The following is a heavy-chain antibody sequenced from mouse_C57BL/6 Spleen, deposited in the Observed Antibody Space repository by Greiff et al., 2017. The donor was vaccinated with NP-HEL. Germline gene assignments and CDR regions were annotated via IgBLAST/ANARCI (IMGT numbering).Heavy chain of an antibody. Sequence: QVQLQQSGPELVKPGASVKLSCKASGYTFTSYDINWVKQRPGQGLEWIGWIYPRDGSTKYNEKFKGKATLTVDTSSSTAYMELHSLTSEDSAVYFCARDGNSAWFAYWGQGTLVTVSA. CDR1: GYTFTSYD. CDR3: ARDGNSAWFAY. J-gene: IGHJ3*01. V-gene: IGHV1-85*01. D-gene: IGHD2-1*01. CDR2: IYPRDGST.